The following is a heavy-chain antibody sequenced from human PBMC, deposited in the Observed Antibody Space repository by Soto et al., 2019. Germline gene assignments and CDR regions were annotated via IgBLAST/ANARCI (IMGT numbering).Heavy chain of an antibody. Sequence: EVQLVESGGGVVRPGGSLRLSCAASGFSFSTWMHWVRQAPGKGLVWLSRINSDGSSITYADSVKGRFIVSRDNAKNTRYLQINSLTAEDTAVYYCTRGASGYGNFDYWGQGVLLTVSS. CDR2: INSDGSSI. J-gene: IGHJ4*02. CDR1: GFSFSTW. CDR3: TRGASGYGNFDY. D-gene: IGHD5-12*01. V-gene: IGHV3-74*01.